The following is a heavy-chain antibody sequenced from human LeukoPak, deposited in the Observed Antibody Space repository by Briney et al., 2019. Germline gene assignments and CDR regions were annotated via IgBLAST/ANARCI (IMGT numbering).Heavy chain of an antibody. CDR2: ISRTSGRI. V-gene: IGHV3-48*01. CDR3: ARELGDNDY. CDR1: GFTFSNFT. D-gene: IGHD3-16*01. Sequence: SGGSLRLSCVGSGFTFSNFTMNWVRQAPGKGLEWVSFISRTSGRIYYADSVKGRFTISRDNAKNSLYLQMNILRTEDTAVYYCARELGDNDYWGQGTLVTVSS. J-gene: IGHJ4*02.